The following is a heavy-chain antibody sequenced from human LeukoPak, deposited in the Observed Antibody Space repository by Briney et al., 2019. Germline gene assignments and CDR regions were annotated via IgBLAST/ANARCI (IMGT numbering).Heavy chain of an antibody. J-gene: IGHJ6*04. CDR3: ARDYDLTVDV. CDR2: IIPILGIA. D-gene: IGHD3-3*01. Sequence: SVKVSCKASGGTFSSYAISWVRQAPGQGLEWMGRIIPILGIANYAQKFQGRVTITADKSTSTAYMELSSLRSDDTAVYYCARDYDLTVDVWGKGTTVTVSS. CDR1: GGTFSSYA. V-gene: IGHV1-69*04.